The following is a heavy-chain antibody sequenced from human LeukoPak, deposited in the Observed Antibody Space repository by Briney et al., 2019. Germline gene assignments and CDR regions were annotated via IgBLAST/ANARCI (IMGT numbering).Heavy chain of an antibody. J-gene: IGHJ4*02. CDR1: GYTFTGYY. D-gene: IGHD6-6*01. V-gene: IGHV1-2*02. CDR2: INPNSSGT. Sequence: ASVKVSCKASGYTFTGYYMHWVRQAPGQGLEWMGWINPNSSGTNYAQKFQGRVTMTRDTSISTAYMELSRLRSDDTAVYYCARSAYSSSRFDYWGQGTLVTVSS. CDR3: ARSAYSSSRFDY.